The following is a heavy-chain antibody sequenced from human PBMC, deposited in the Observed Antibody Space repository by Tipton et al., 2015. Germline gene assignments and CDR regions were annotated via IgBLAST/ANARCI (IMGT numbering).Heavy chain of an antibody. V-gene: IGHV4-61*08. CDR3: ARHIAVGTTRGFFDY. Sequence: TLSLTCSVSGGSVNSGAYYWSWIRQPPGKGLEWIGYVYYSGSTNYNPSLQSRVTVSLDRSKNQFSLRLNSVTAADTAVYYCARHIAVGTTRGFFDYWGQGTLVTVSS. D-gene: IGHD1-26*01. CDR2: VYYSGST. J-gene: IGHJ4*02. CDR1: GGSVNSGAYY.